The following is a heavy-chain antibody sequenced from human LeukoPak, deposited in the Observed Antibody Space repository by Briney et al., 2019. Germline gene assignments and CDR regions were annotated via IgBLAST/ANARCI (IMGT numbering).Heavy chain of an antibody. J-gene: IGHJ6*03. CDR1: GYTFTSYG. V-gene: IGHV1-18*01. CDR2: ISAYNGNT. D-gene: IGHD6-19*01. Sequence: ASAKVSCKASGYTFTSYGISWVRQAPGQGLEWMGWISAYNGNTNYAQKLQGRVTMTTDTSTSTAYMELRSLRSDDTAVYYCARDPSDSSGWYDYYYYYMDVWGKGTTVTVSS. CDR3: ARDPSDSSGWYDYYYYYMDV.